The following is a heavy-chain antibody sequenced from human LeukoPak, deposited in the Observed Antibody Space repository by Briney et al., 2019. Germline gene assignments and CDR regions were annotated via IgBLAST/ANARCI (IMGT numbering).Heavy chain of an antibody. Sequence: GRSLRLSCAASGFTFSSYAMHWVRQAPGKGLEWVAVISYDGSNKYYADSVKGRFTISRDNSKNTLYLQMNSLRAEDTAVYYCARAKGYSGSYFDYWGQGTLVTVSS. J-gene: IGHJ4*02. CDR1: GFTFSSYA. CDR2: ISYDGSNK. D-gene: IGHD1-26*01. V-gene: IGHV3-30*04. CDR3: ARAKGYSGSYFDY.